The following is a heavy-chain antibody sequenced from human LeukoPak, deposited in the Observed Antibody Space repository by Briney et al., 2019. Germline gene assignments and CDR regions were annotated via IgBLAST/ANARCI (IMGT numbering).Heavy chain of an antibody. CDR3: VRDGANLEEPNDAFDA. V-gene: IGHV4-4*07. CDR1: GASITSCY. Sequence: PSETLSLTCAVSGASITSCYWSWVRQSAGKGLEWIGRLYTTGTTNYNPSLKSRVTMSGDSSKNPLSLTLTSVTAADTAVYYCVRDGANLEEPNDAFDAWGQG. D-gene: IGHD3-3*01. CDR2: LYTTGTT. J-gene: IGHJ3*01.